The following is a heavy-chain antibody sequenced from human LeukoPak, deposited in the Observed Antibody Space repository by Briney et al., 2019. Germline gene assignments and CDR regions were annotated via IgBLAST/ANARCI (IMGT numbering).Heavy chain of an antibody. CDR3: ARTQSGYDRNWFDP. V-gene: IGHV1-69*13. CDR2: IIPIFGSA. D-gene: IGHD5-12*01. Sequence: SVKVSCKASGGTFSSYAINWVRQAPGQGLEWMGGIIPIFGSANYAQKFQGRVTITADESTSTAYMELSSLRSEDTAVYYCARTQSGYDRNWFDPWGQGTLVTVSS. CDR1: GGTFSSYA. J-gene: IGHJ5*02.